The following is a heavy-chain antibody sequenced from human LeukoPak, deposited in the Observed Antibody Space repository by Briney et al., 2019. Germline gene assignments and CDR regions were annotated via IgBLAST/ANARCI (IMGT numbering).Heavy chain of an antibody. CDR2: IYYSGST. J-gene: IGHJ4*02. Sequence: PSETLSLTCTVSGDSISSSSSYWGWIRQPPGEGLEWIGSIYYSGSTYYNTSLKSRVTISVDTSKNQFSLKLSSVTAADTAMYYCAKSGGYGLIDYWGQGTLVTVSS. CDR3: AKSGGYGLIDY. CDR1: GDSISSSSSY. D-gene: IGHD1-26*01. V-gene: IGHV4-39*01.